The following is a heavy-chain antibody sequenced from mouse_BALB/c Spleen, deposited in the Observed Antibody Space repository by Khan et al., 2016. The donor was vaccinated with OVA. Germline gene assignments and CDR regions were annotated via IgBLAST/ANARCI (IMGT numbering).Heavy chain of an antibody. CDR3: ARVYWGDLYY. J-gene: IGHJ2*02. V-gene: IGHV3-2*02. CDR1: GYSITSDYA. Sequence: VQLKQSGPGLVKPSQSLSLTCTVTGYSITSDYAWNWIRQFPGNKLEWMGFISYSGNTKYNPSLKSRFSITRDTSKNQFFLQLNSVTTEDTATYYCARVYWGDLYYRGQGPSFPVSS. CDR2: ISYSGNT. D-gene: IGHD1-1*01.